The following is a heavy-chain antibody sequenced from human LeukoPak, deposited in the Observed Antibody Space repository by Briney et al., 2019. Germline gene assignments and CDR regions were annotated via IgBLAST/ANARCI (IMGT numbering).Heavy chain of an antibody. Sequence: ASVKVSCKASGYTFTGYYMHWVRQAPGQGLEWMGRINPNSGGTNYAQKFQGRVTMTRDTSISTAYMELSRLRSDDTAVYYCARVLYGDHGLDYWGQGTLVTVSS. J-gene: IGHJ4*02. V-gene: IGHV1-2*06. CDR2: INPNSGGT. CDR3: ARVLYGDHGLDY. D-gene: IGHD4-17*01. CDR1: GYTFTGYY.